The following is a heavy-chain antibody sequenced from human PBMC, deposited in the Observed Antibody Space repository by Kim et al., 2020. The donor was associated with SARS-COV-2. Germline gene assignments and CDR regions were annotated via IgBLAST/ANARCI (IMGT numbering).Heavy chain of an antibody. CDR3: ARYYGGYCSSTSCYSWFGALDYFDY. V-gene: IGHV4-30-4*01. D-gene: IGHD2-2*01. J-gene: IGHJ4*02. CDR2: IYYSGST. Sequence: SETLSLTCTVSGGSISSGDYYWSWIRQPPGKGLEWIGYIYYSGSTYYNPSLKSRVTISVDTSKNQFSLKLSSVTAADTAVYYCARYYGGYCSSTSCYSWFGALDYFDYWGQGTLVTVSS. CDR1: GGSISSGDYY.